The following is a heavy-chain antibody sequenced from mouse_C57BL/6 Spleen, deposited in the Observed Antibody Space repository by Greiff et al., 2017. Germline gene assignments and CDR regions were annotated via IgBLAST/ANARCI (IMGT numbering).Heavy chain of an antibody. V-gene: IGHV5-9*01. CDR2: ISGGGGNT. CDR3: ARDLLRSVGGYFDV. D-gene: IGHD1-1*01. Sequence: EVKLVESGGGLVKPGGSLKLSCAASGFTFSSYTMSWVRQTPEKRLEWVATISGGGGNTYYPDSVKGRFTISRDNAKNTLYLQMSSLRSEDTALYYCARDLLRSVGGYFDVWGTGTTVTVSS. J-gene: IGHJ1*03. CDR1: GFTFSSYT.